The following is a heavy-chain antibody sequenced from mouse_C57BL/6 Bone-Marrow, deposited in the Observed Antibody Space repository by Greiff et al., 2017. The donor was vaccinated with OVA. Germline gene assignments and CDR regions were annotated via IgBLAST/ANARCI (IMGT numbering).Heavy chain of an antibody. J-gene: IGHJ4*01. V-gene: IGHV1-63*01. D-gene: IGHD1-1*01. Sequence: VKLQQSGAELVRPGTSVKMSCKASGYTFTNYWIGWAKQRPGHGLEWIGDIYPGGGYTNYNEKFKGKATLTADKSSSTAYMQFSSLTSEDSAIYYCARGYYGSSYAMDYWGQGTSVTVSS. CDR2: IYPGGGYT. CDR1: GYTFTNYW. CDR3: ARGYYGSSYAMDY.